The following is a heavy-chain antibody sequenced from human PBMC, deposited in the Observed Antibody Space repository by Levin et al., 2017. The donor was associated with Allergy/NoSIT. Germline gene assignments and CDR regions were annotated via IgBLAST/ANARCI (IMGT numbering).Heavy chain of an antibody. CDR2: IYWDDDK. Sequence: SGPTLVKPTQTLTLTCTFSGFSLSTSGVGVGWIRQPPGKALEWLALIYWDDDKRYSPSLKNRLTITKDTSKNQVVLTMTNMDPMDTATYYCAHRQVAYRSSWYQAYFDYWGQGTLVTVSS. D-gene: IGHD6-13*01. CDR3: AHRQVAYRSSWYQAYFDY. V-gene: IGHV2-5*02. CDR1: GFSLSTSGVG. J-gene: IGHJ4*02.